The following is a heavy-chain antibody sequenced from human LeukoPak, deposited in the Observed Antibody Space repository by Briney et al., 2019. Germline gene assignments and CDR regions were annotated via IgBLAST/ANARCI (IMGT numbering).Heavy chain of an antibody. J-gene: IGHJ3*02. V-gene: IGHV3-23*01. CDR2: IINSGVST. D-gene: IGHD5-24*01. CDR1: GFSFSSYA. CDR3: AKRRDGYNSGAFDI. Sequence: GGSLRLSCAASGFSFSSYAMSWVRQAPGKGLEWVSGIINSGVSTYLADSVQGRFTISRDDSVNTLYLQMSRLRAEDTAVYFCAKRRDGYNSGAFDIWGQGTMVTVSS.